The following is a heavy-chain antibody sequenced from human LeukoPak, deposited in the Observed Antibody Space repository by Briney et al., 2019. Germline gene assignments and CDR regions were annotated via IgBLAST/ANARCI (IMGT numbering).Heavy chain of an antibody. CDR1: GGTFTSYA. V-gene: IGHV1-69*13. D-gene: IGHD3-22*01. Sequence: GASVKVSCKASGGTFTSYAISWVRQAPGQGLKWMGGIIPIVGTANYAQKFQGRVTITADESTSTAYMELSSLRSEDTAVYYCARVSDSSGYPLWGQGTLVTVSS. CDR2: IIPIVGTA. CDR3: ARVSDSSGYPL. J-gene: IGHJ4*02.